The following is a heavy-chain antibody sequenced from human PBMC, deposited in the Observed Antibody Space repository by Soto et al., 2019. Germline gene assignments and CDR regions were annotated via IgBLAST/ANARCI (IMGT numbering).Heavy chain of an antibody. V-gene: IGHV4-39*01. D-gene: IGHD1-26*01. CDR2: IYQSGST. Sequence: PSETLSLTCTVSGGSISSRSYSWGWIRQPPGKGLEWIGNIYQSGSTYYNPSLKSRATISVDTSKNQFSLKLSSVTAADTAMYYCARPRIVGRTSHYFDYWGQGTLVTVSS. J-gene: IGHJ4*02. CDR1: GGSISSRSYS. CDR3: ARPRIVGRTSHYFDY.